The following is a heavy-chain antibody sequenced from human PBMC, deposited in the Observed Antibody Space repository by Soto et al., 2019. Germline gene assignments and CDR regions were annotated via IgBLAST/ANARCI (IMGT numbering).Heavy chain of an antibody. CDR2: IYYSGST. V-gene: IGHV4-59*01. CDR3: ARVLRGSSCWPYYYYYMDV. D-gene: IGHD6-19*01. CDR1: GDSISSYY. Sequence: SSETLSLTCTVSGDSISSYYWSWIRQPPGKGLEWIGYIYYSGSTNYNPSLKSRVTISVDTSKNQFSLKLSSVTAADTAVYYCARVLRGSSCWPYYYYYMDVWGKGTTVTVSS. J-gene: IGHJ6*03.